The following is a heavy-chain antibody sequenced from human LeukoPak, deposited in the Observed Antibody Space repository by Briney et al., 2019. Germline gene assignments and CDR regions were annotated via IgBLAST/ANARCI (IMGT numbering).Heavy chain of an antibody. CDR2: IVSNGGRT. D-gene: IGHD4-23*01. J-gene: IGHJ4*02. V-gene: IGHV3-64D*06. CDR1: GFIFSSYA. Sequence: GGSLRLSCSVSGFIFSSYAMHWVRQAPGKGLECVSAIVSNGGRTYYADSVKGRFTISRDNSKNTLYLQMSSLRAEDTAVYYCVKDPFYGGNPLYYFDYWGQGTLVTVSS. CDR3: VKDPFYGGNPLYYFDY.